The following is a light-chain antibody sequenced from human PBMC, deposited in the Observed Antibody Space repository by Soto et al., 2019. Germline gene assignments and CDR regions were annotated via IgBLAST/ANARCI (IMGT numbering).Light chain of an antibody. Sequence: DIQMTQSPSTLSASVGDRVTITCRASQSISSWLAWYQQKPGKAPKLLIYDASSLESGVPSRFSASGSGTEFTLTISSLQPDDFATYYCQQYNSYKTFGQGTKVDSK. CDR1: QSISSW. CDR3: QQYNSYKT. CDR2: DAS. V-gene: IGKV1-5*01. J-gene: IGKJ1*01.